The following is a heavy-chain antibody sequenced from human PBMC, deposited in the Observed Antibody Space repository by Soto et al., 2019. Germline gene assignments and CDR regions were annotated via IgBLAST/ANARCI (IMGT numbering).Heavy chain of an antibody. Sequence: ASVKVSCKTSGYAFRTYGLSWVRQAPGQGLEWMGWISAYNGNTDYAQKFQGRVSMTTDTSTSTVYMELRSLRSDDTALYYCARGRGASSWFEPPQYFDSWGQGTLVTVSS. CDR2: ISAYNGNT. CDR3: ARGRGASSWFEPPQYFDS. CDR1: GYAFRTYG. V-gene: IGHV1-18*01. J-gene: IGHJ4*02. D-gene: IGHD6-13*01.